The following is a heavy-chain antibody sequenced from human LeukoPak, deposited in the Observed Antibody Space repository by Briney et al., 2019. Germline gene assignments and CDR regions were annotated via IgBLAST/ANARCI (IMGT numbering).Heavy chain of an antibody. CDR1: GFSFRDYW. D-gene: IGHD3-3*01. CDR2: INKDESAR. V-gene: IGHV3-7*01. CDR3: ARGGYYTFDS. Sequence: GSLRLSCAASGFSFRDYWMNWVRQAPGKGLEWVASINKDESARYYVDSVKGRFTISRDNAKNSLHLQMNSLRVEDTAVYFCARGGYYTFDSWGQGALVTVSS. J-gene: IGHJ4*02.